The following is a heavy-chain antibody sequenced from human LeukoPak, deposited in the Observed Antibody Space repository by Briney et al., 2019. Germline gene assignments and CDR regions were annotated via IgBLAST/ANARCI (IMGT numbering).Heavy chain of an antibody. J-gene: IGHJ5*02. CDR3: ARDRGYCSGGSCVNWFDP. Sequence: GGSLRLSCAASGFTFSSYWMHWVRQAPGKGLVWVSRINSDGSSTSYADSVKGRFTISRDNAKNTLYLQMNSLRAEDTAVYYCARDRGYCSGGSCVNWFDPWGQGTLVTVSS. CDR1: GFTFSSYW. CDR2: INSDGSST. V-gene: IGHV3-74*01. D-gene: IGHD2-15*01.